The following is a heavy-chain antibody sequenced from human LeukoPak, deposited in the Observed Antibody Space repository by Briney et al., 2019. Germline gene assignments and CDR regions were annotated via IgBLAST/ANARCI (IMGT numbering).Heavy chain of an antibody. CDR1: GYTFTSYG. Sequence: ASVKVSCKASGYTFTSYGISWVRQAPGQGLEWMGWISAYNGNTNYAQKLQGRVTMTTDTSTSTAYMELRSLRSDDTAVYYCARGEGVYGSGSYAWFDPWVQGTLVTVSS. CDR2: ISAYNGNT. CDR3: ARGEGVYGSGSYAWFDP. J-gene: IGHJ5*02. D-gene: IGHD3-10*01. V-gene: IGHV1-18*01.